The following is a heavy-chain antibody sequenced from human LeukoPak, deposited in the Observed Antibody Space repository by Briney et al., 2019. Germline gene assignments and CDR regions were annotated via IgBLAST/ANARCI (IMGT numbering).Heavy chain of an antibody. CDR1: GYTFTSYG. CDR3: VRSGSYYIDAFDI. D-gene: IGHD3-10*01. V-gene: IGHV1-18*01. CDR2: ISAYNGNT. Sequence: GASVKVSCNASGYTFTSYGISWVRQAPGQGLEWMGWISAYNGNTNYAQKLQGRVTMTTDTSTSTAYMELSSLRSEDTAVYYCVRSGSYYIDAFDIWGQGTMVTVSS. J-gene: IGHJ3*02.